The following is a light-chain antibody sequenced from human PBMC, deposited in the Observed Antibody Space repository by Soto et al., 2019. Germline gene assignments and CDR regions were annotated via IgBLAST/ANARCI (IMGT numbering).Light chain of an antibody. CDR1: QSVSSSY. V-gene: IGKV3-20*01. Sequence: EIVLTQSPGTLSLSPGERATLSCRASQSVSSSYLAWYQQKPGQAPRLLIYGASSRATGIPDRFSGSGSGTDFSLTISRLEPEDFAVYYGQQYGSSPTFGQGTKVEIK. CDR2: GAS. J-gene: IGKJ1*01. CDR3: QQYGSSPT.